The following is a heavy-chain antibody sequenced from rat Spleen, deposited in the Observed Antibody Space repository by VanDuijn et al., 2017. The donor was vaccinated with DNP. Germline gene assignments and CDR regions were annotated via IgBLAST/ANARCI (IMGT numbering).Heavy chain of an antibody. CDR3: ARDFHTTGITPFDY. J-gene: IGHJ2*01. CDR1: GYSISRTY. Sequence: EVQLQESGPGLVKPSQSLSLTCSVTGYSISRTYWGWFRKFPGNKMEWIGHISYSGRTNYNPSLKRRISITRDTSKNQFFLQLNSVATEDTATYYCARDFHTTGITPFDYWGQGVMVTVSS. V-gene: IGHV3-1*01. CDR2: ISYSGRT. D-gene: IGHD1-9*01.